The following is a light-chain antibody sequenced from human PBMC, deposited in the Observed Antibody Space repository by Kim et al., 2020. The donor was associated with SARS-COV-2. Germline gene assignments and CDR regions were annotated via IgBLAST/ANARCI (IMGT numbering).Light chain of an antibody. Sequence: GQSITFSCTGTGSDIGGYNYVSWYQQHPGKAPKLMIYDVSKRSSGVSNRFSGSKSGNTASLTISGLQAEDEADYYCSSITSSSTGVFGGGTQLTVL. CDR3: SSITSSSTGV. CDR1: GSDIGGYNY. CDR2: DVS. V-gene: IGLV2-14*04. J-gene: IGLJ2*01.